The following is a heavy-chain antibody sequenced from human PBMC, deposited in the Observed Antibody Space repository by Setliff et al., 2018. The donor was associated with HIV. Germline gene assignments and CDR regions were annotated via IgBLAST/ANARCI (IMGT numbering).Heavy chain of an antibody. J-gene: IGHJ6*03. D-gene: IGHD2-2*01. V-gene: IGHV1-69*06. CDR1: GGTFSSYA. Sequence: SVKVSCKASGGTFSSYAISWVRQAPGQGLEWMGRIIPIFGTANYAQKFQGRVTITADKSTSTAYMELSSPRSEDTAVYYCARDIVVVPAAAVRNYYYYMDVWGKGTTVTVSS. CDR2: IIPIFGTA. CDR3: ARDIVVVPAAAVRNYYYYMDV.